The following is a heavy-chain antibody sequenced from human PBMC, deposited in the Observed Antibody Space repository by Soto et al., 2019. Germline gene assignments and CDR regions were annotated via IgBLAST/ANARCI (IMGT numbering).Heavy chain of an antibody. J-gene: IGHJ4*02. V-gene: IGHV2-26*01. D-gene: IGHD1-1*01. CDR1: GISLSNDRTG. CDR3: ARILHNNHHPPDY. Sequence: SGPTLVNPTETLTLTCTVSGISLSNDRTGVSWIRQPPGKALEWLAHIFSNDEKSHSTSLKSRLTISKDTSKSQVVLTMTNVDPVDTATYYCARILHNNHHPPDYWGQGTLVTVSS. CDR2: IFSNDEK.